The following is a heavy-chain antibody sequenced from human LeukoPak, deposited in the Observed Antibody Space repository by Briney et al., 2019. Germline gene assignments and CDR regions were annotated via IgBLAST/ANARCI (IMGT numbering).Heavy chain of an antibody. D-gene: IGHD6-19*01. Sequence: GGSLRLSCAASGVPFSTYGMSWVRQAPGKGLEWVSAITGSGGSTHYAASVRGRFTISRDNSKSTLYLQMNSLRAEDTGVYYCAKDLSSGSRRAYWGQGTLVTVSS. CDR1: GVPFSTYG. J-gene: IGHJ4*02. CDR2: ITGSGGST. V-gene: IGHV3-23*01. CDR3: AKDLSSGSRRAY.